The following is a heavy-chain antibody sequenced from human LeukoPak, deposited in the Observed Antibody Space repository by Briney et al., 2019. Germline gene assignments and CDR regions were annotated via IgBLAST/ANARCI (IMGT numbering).Heavy chain of an antibody. D-gene: IGHD3-22*01. J-gene: IGHJ3*02. V-gene: IGHV4-59*01. CDR3: ARVGSAYYYDSSGYPGAFDI. Sequence: PSETLSLTCTVSGGSISSYYWSWIRQPPGKGLEWIGYIYYSGSTNYNPSLKSRVTISVDTSKNQFSLKLSSVTAADTAVYYCARVGSAYYYDSSGYPGAFDIWGQGTVVTVSS. CDR2: IYYSGST. CDR1: GGSISSYY.